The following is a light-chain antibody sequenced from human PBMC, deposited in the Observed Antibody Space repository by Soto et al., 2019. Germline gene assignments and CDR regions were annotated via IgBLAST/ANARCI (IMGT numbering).Light chain of an antibody. J-gene: IGLJ2*01. CDR3: SSYTSSSTLE. CDR2: DVS. V-gene: IGLV2-14*01. Sequence: QSALTQPASVSGSPGQSITISCTGTSSDVGGYNYVSWYQQHPGKAPKLMIYDVSNRPSGVSNHFSGSKSGNTASLTISGLQAEDEADYYCSSYTSSSTLEIGGGTKLTVL. CDR1: SSDVGGYNY.